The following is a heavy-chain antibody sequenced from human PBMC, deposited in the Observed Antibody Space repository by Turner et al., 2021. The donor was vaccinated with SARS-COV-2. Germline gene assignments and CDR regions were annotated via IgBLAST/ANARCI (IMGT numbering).Heavy chain of an antibody. V-gene: IGHV3-53*01. Sequence: EVQLVESGGGFIQPGGSLRLPCAASGFTVSSNYMSWVRQAPGKGLGWVSVIYSGGSTYYEDSVKGRFTISRDKSKNTLYLQMNSLRAEDTAVYYCARDLMEVGGMDVWGQGTTVTVSS. CDR1: GFTVSSNY. J-gene: IGHJ6*02. D-gene: IGHD3-3*01. CDR2: IYSGGST. CDR3: ARDLMEVGGMDV.